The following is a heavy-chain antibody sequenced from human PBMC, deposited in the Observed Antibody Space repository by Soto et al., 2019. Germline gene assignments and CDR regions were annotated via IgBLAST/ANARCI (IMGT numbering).Heavy chain of an antibody. V-gene: IGHV3-23*01. CDR3: AKDPGFLTRPYYYYGMDV. CDR2: ISGSGGST. CDR1: GFTFSSYA. Sequence: HPGGSLRLSCAASGFTFSSYAMSWVRQAPGKGLEWVSAISGSGGSTYYADSVKGRFTISRDNSKNTLYLQMNSLRAEDTAVYYCAKDPGFLTRPYYYYGMDVWGQGTTVTVSS. J-gene: IGHJ6*02.